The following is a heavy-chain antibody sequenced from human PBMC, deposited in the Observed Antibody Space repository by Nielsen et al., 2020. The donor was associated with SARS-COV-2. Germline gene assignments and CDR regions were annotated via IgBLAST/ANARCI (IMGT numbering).Heavy chain of an antibody. J-gene: IGHJ4*02. V-gene: IGHV3-20*04. Sequence: GESLKISCAASGFTFDDYGMSWVRQAPGKGLEWVSGINWNGGSTGYADSVKGRFTISRDNSKNTLYLQMNSLRAEDTAVYYCARDHGSAIDYWGQGTLVTASS. CDR1: GFTFDDYG. CDR3: ARDHGSAIDY. D-gene: IGHD2-15*01. CDR2: INWNGGST.